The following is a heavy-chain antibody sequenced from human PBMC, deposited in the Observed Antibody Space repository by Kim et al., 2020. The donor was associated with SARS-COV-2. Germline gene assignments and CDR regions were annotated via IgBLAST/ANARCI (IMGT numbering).Heavy chain of an antibody. V-gene: IGHV4-34*01. CDR3: VIAIAAAGTEGNY. D-gene: IGHD6-13*01. CDR1: GGSFSGYY. CDR2: INHSGST. Sequence: SETLSLTCAVYGGSFSGYYWSWIRQPPRKGLEWIGEINHSGSTNYNPSLKSRVTISVDTSKNQFSLKLSSVTAADTAVYYCVIAIAAAGTEGNYWGQGTLVTVSS. J-gene: IGHJ4*02.